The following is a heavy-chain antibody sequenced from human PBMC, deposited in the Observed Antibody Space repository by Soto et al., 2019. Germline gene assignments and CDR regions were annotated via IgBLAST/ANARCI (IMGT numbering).Heavy chain of an antibody. CDR2: IWYDGSKK. CDR1: GFTFSSHA. J-gene: IGHJ4*02. CDR3: ARDPGYSNYDFDY. V-gene: IGHV3-33*01. Sequence: QVQLVESGGGVVQPGRSLRLSCVASGFTFSSHAMHWVRQAPGKGLEWVAVIWYDGSKKYYADSVKGRFTVSRDDSKNTLYLQMSSLRVEDTAVYYCARDPGYSNYDFDYWGQGTLGTVSP. D-gene: IGHD5-12*01.